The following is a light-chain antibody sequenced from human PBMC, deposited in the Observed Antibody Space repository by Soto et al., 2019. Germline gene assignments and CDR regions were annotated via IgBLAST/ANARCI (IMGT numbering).Light chain of an antibody. V-gene: IGLV1-51*01. J-gene: IGLJ1*01. CDR3: GTWDSSLSVHV. CDR1: SSNIGNNY. CDR2: DNN. Sequence: QPVLTQPPSVSAAPGQKVTTSCSVSSSNIGNNYLSWYQQVPGTAPKLLTYDNNKRPSATPDRFSGSKPGTSATLGISGLQTGDEADYYCGTWDSSLSVHVFGTGTKVTVL.